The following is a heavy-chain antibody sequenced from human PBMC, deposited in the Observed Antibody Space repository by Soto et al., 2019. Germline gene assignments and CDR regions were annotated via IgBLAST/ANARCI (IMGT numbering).Heavy chain of an antibody. Sequence: KSSETLSLTCAVSGGAISSSNCWSLVRQPPGKVLEWIGEIYHSGSTNYNPSLKSRVTISVDKSKNQFSLKLSSVTAADTAVYYCASRDAGVFDYWGQGTLVTVSS. D-gene: IGHD7-27*01. CDR2: IYHSGST. J-gene: IGHJ4*02. CDR1: GGAISSSNC. CDR3: ASRDAGVFDY. V-gene: IGHV4-4*02.